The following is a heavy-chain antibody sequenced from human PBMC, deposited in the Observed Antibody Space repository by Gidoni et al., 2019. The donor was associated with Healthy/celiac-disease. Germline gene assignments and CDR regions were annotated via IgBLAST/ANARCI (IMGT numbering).Heavy chain of an antibody. CDR1: GFPFSSYA. D-gene: IGHD3-16*01. V-gene: IGHV3-30-3*01. CDR3: ARVGDKIRGYYYYYGMDV. CDR2: ISYDGSNK. J-gene: IGHJ6*02. Sequence: QVQLVESGGGVVQPGRSLRLSCAASGFPFSSYAMHLVRQAPGKGLEWVAVISYDGSNKYYADSGKGRFTISRDNSKNTLYLQMNSLRAEDTAVYYCARVGDKIRGYYYYYGMDVWGQGTTVTVSS.